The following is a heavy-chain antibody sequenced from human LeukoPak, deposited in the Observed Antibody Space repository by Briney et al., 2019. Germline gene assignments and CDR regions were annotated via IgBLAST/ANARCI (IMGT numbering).Heavy chain of an antibody. CDR2: ITDSGSST. J-gene: IGHJ4*02. V-gene: IGHV3-23*01. CDR3: TKAQGGTNGLLDN. D-gene: IGHD3-16*01. CDR1: GFTFGSCT. Sequence: PGGSLRLSCAASGFTFGSCTMGWVRQTPGKGLEWVSSITDSGSSTCYTDSVKGRFTISRDNSRNTLYLQMSRLRAEDTAVYYCTKAQGGTNGLLDNWGQGTLVTVSS.